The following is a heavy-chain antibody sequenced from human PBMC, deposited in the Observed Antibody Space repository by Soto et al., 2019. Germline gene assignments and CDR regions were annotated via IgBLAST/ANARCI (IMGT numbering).Heavy chain of an antibody. D-gene: IGHD3-10*01. CDR3: ARATVVRGVHYYGMDV. CDR1: GGSISSGDYY. CDR2: IYYSGST. V-gene: IGHV4-30-4*01. J-gene: IGHJ6*02. Sequence: SETLSLTCTVSGGSISSGDYYWSWIRQPPGKGLEWIGYIYYSGSTYYNPSLKSRVTISVDTSKNQFSLKLSSVAAADTAVYYCARATVVRGVHYYGMDVWGQGTTVTVSS.